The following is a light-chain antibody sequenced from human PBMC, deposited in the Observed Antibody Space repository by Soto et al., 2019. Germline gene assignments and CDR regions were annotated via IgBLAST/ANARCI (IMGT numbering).Light chain of an antibody. CDR3: QQRSNWPPIT. CDR2: DAS. J-gene: IGKJ5*01. V-gene: IGKV3-11*01. CDR1: QSVSYY. Sequence: EIGLTQSPCTLSLSPGERATLSCRASQSVSYYLAWYQQKPGQAPRLLIYDASNRATGIPARFSGSGSGTDFTLTISSLEPEDFAVYYCQQRSNWPPITFGQGTRLEIK.